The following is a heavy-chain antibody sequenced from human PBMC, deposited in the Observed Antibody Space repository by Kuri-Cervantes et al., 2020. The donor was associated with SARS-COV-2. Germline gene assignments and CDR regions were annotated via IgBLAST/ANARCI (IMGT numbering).Heavy chain of an antibody. CDR1: GFSFSNYG. CDR3: AKDYQDFDY. V-gene: IGHV3-30*18. J-gene: IGHJ4*02. D-gene: IGHD2-2*01. Sequence: GGSLRLSCAASGFSFSNYGIHWVRQAPGKGLEWVASISYEGSNKHYADSVKDRFTISRDYSKNTLYLQMNSLRAEDTAVYYCAKDYQDFDYWGQGTLVTVSS. CDR2: ISYEGSNK.